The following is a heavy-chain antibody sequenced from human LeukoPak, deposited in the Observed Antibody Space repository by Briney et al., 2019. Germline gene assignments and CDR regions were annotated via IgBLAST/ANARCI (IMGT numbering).Heavy chain of an antibody. CDR3: AREIAPYNWFDP. J-gene: IGHJ5*02. CDR1: GYTFTSYG. D-gene: IGHD2/OR15-2a*01. Sequence: ASVKVSCKASGYTFTSYGISWVRQAPGQGLEWMGWISAYNDNTNYAQKLQGRVTMTTDTSTSTAYMELRSLRSDDTAVYYCAREIAPYNWFDPWGQGTLVTVSS. CDR2: ISAYNDNT. V-gene: IGHV1-18*01.